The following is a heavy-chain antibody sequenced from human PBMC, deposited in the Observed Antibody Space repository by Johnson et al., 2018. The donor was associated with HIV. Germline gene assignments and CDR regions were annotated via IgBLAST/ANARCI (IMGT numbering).Heavy chain of an antibody. V-gene: IGHV3-30*03. CDR3: ARERDRLEWNYGALDI. CDR2: ISYDGSNK. J-gene: IGHJ3*02. D-gene: IGHD1-7*01. CDR1: GFTFSSYG. Sequence: QVLLVESGGGVVQPGRSLRLSCAASGFTFSSYGMHWVRQAPGKGLEWVAVISYDGSNKYYADSVKGRFTISRDNSKNTLYLQMNSLRAEDTAVYYCARERDRLEWNYGALDIWGQGTMVTVSS.